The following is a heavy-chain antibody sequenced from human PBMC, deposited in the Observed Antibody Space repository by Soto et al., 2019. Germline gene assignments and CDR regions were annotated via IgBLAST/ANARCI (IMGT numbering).Heavy chain of an antibody. CDR2: INSDGSST. Sequence: GGSLRLSCAASGFTFSSYWMHWVRQAPGKGLVWVSRINSDGSSTSYADSVKGRFTISRDNAKNTLYLQMNSLRAEDTAVYYCARQWGNRYYYYRMDVWGQGTTVTVSS. D-gene: IGHD7-27*01. CDR3: ARQWGNRYYYYRMDV. V-gene: IGHV3-74*01. CDR1: GFTFSSYW. J-gene: IGHJ6*02.